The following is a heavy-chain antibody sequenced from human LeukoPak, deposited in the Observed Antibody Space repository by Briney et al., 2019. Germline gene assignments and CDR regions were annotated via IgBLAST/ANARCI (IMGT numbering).Heavy chain of an antibody. CDR3: ASTTVVTPADYYYYYMDV. V-gene: IGHV3-53*01. D-gene: IGHD4-23*01. J-gene: IGHJ6*03. CDR2: IYSGGST. CDR1: GFTVSSNY. Sequence: GGSLRLSCAASGFTVSSNYMSWVRQAPGKGLEWVSVIYSGGSTYYADSVKGRFTTSRDNSKNTLYLQMNSLRAEDTAVYYCASTTVVTPADYYYYYMDVWGKGTTVTVSS.